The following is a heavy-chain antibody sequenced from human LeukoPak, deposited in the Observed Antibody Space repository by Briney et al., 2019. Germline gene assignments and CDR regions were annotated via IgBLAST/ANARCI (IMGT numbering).Heavy chain of an antibody. CDR2: ISYDGSNK. CDR3: ARDKGYCSSTSCYGYYYYGMDV. CDR1: GFTFSSYA. Sequence: GGSLRLSCAASGFTFSSYAMHWVRQAPGKGLEWVAVISYDGSNKYYADSVKGRFTISRDNSKNTLYLQMNSLRAEDTAVYYCARDKGYCSSTSCYGYYYYGMDVGGKGTTVTVSA. V-gene: IGHV3-30*04. J-gene: IGHJ6*04. D-gene: IGHD2-2*01.